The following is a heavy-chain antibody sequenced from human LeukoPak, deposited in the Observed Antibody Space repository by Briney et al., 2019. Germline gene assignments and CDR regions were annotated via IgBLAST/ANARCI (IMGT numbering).Heavy chain of an antibody. V-gene: IGHV5-51*01. Sequence: GGSLRLSCKGSGYSFTSYWIGWVRQMPGKGLEWMGIIYPGDPDTRYSPSFQGQVTISADKSISTAYLQWSSLKASDTAMYYCARPQFYGSGSSVTDYWGQGTLVTVSS. CDR3: ARPQFYGSGSSVTDY. CDR2: IYPGDPDT. D-gene: IGHD3-10*01. CDR1: GYSFTSYW. J-gene: IGHJ4*02.